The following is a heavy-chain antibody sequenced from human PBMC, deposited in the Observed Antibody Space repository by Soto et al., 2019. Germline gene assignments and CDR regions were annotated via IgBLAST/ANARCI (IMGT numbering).Heavy chain of an antibody. CDR1: GGSFSGYY. CDR2: INHSGST. CDR3: ARGLRTNGSFFRV. D-gene: IGHD2-8*01. V-gene: IGHV4-34*01. Sequence: KPSETLSLTCAVYGGSFSGYYWNWIRQPPGKGLEWIGEINHSGSTNYNPSLKSRVTLSVDTSKNQSSLKLSSVTAADTAVYYCARGLRTNGSFFRVWGQGTLVTVSS. J-gene: IGHJ4*02.